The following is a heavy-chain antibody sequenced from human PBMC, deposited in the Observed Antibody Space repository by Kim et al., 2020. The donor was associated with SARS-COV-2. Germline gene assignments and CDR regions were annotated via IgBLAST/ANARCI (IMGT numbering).Heavy chain of an antibody. Sequence: GGSLRLSCAASGFTFDKYAMSWVRQAPGKGLEWVSTVSGTGRSTYYADSVKGRFTISRDNSKNTVHLQMNSLRAEDSAVYYCAKCDSSGYYFDAFDFWGQGTMVTVSS. D-gene: IGHD3-22*01. J-gene: IGHJ3*01. CDR2: VSGTGRST. CDR1: GFTFDKYA. CDR3: AKCDSSGYYFDAFDF. V-gene: IGHV3-23*01.